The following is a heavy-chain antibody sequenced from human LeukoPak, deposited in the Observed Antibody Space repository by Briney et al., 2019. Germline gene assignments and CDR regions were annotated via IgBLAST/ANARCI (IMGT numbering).Heavy chain of an antibody. V-gene: IGHV3-30*02. J-gene: IGHJ6*03. Sequence: GGSLRLSCAASGFTFSSYGMHWVRQAPGKGLEWVAFIRYDGSNKYYADSVKGRFTISGDNSKNTLYLQMNSLRAEDTAVYYCAKDSXHQLLYXTYXXXMXVXGKGTT. CDR2: IRYDGSNK. D-gene: IGHD2-2*02. CDR3: AKDSXHQLLYXTYXXXMXV. CDR1: GFTFSSYG.